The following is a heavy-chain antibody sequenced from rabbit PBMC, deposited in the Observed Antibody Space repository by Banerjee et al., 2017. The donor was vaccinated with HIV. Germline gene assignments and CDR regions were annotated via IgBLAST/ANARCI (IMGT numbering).Heavy chain of an antibody. J-gene: IGHJ4*01. D-gene: IGHD4-1*01. Sequence: QEQLEESGGDLVKPEGSLTLTCTASGFSLSSYYYMCWVRQAPGKGLELIACIDAGSSGSSYYVSWAKGRFTISKTSSTTVTLQMTSLTAADTATYFCARDLAGVIGWNFNLWGPGTLV. CDR1: GFSLSSYYY. CDR3: ARDLAGVIGWNFNL. V-gene: IGHV1S45*01. CDR2: IDAGSSGSS.